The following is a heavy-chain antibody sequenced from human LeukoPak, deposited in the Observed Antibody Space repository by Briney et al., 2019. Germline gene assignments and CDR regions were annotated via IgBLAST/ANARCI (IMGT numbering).Heavy chain of an antibody. CDR1: GFTVSNNH. D-gene: IGHD4-23*01. J-gene: IGHJ4*02. CDR3: ARYYGGNFRNFDY. Sequence: GGSLRLSCAASGFTVSNNHMNWVRQAPGKGLEWVSVIYSDDNTYYADSVKGRFTISRDNSKNTLYLQMDSLRAEDTAVYYCARYYGGNFRNFDYWGQGTLVTVSS. V-gene: IGHV3-53*01. CDR2: IYSDDNT.